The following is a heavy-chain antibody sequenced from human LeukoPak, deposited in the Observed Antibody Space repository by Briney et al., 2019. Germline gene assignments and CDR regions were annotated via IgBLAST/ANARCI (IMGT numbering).Heavy chain of an antibody. D-gene: IGHD3-16*01. CDR1: GFTFSSYG. V-gene: IGHV3-30*02. CDR2: IRYDGSNK. CDR3: AKEGEGVLRSTFDY. J-gene: IGHJ4*02. Sequence: GGSLRLSCAASGFTFSSYGMHWVRQAPGKGLEWVAFIRYDGSNKYYADSVKGRFTISRDNSKNTLYLQMNSLRAEDTAVYYCAKEGEGVLRSTFDYWGQGTLVTVSS.